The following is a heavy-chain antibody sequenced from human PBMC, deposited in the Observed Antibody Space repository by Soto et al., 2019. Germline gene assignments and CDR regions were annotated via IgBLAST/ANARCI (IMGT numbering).Heavy chain of an antibody. D-gene: IGHD3-22*01. J-gene: IGHJ4*02. Sequence: SETLSLTCTVSGGSISSGGYYWSWIRQHPGKGLEWIGYIYYSGSTYYNPSLKSRVTISVDTSKNQFSLKLSSVTAADTAVYYCARSLPKYYYDSSGYSFDYWGQGTLVTVSS. V-gene: IGHV4-31*03. CDR2: IYYSGST. CDR3: ARSLPKYYYDSSGYSFDY. CDR1: GGSISSGGYY.